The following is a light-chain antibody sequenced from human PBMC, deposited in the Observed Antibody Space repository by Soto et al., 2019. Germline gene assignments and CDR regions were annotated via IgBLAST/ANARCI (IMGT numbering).Light chain of an antibody. Sequence: QSVLTQPPSASGTPGQRVTISCSGSSSNIGSNTVNWYQQLPGTAPKRLIYSNNQRPSGVPDRFSGSKSGTSASLAISGLQYEDEADYYCAAWDDSLNGVVFGGGTKLTVL. J-gene: IGLJ2*01. V-gene: IGLV1-44*01. CDR3: AAWDDSLNGVV. CDR1: SSNIGSNT. CDR2: SNN.